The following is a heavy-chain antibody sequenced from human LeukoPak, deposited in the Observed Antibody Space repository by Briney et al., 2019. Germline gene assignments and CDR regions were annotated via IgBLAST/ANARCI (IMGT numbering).Heavy chain of an antibody. J-gene: IGHJ6*03. D-gene: IGHD3-3*01. CDR3: AKIGRRYDFWTGYYEEEVDYMDV. V-gene: IGHV3-23*01. CDR2: ISGSGGST. Sequence: GGSLRLSCAASGFTFNSYAMSWVRQAPGKGLEWVSAISGSGGSTYYADSVKGRFTISRDNSKNTLYLQMNSLRAEDTAVYYCAKIGRRYDFWTGYYEEEVDYMDVWGKGTTVTVSS. CDR1: GFTFNSYA.